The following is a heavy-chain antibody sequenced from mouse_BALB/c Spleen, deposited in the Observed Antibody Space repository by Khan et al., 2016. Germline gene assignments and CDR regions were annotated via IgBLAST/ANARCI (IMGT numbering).Heavy chain of an antibody. V-gene: IGHV9-1*02. CDR1: GYTFTNYG. Sequence: QIQLVQSGPELKKPGGTVKISCKASGYTFTNYGMNWVKQAPGKGLKWMGWINTYTGEPTYADDFKGRFAFSLETSASTAYLQINNLKNEDMATYFCARREDYDRFAYWGQGTLVTVSA. D-gene: IGHD2-4*01. CDR3: ARREDYDRFAY. J-gene: IGHJ3*01. CDR2: INTYTGEP.